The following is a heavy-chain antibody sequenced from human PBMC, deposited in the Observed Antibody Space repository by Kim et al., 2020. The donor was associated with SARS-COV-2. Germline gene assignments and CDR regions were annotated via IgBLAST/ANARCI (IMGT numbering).Heavy chain of an antibody. V-gene: IGHV3-23*01. J-gene: IGHJ4*02. CDR1: GFTFSSYA. Sequence: GGSLRLSCSASGFTFSSYAMSWVRQAPGKGLEWVSAISGSGGSTYYADSVKGRFTISRDNSKNTLYLQMNSLRAEDTAVYYCAKSRVARYYFDYWGQGTLVTVSS. CDR3: AKSRVARYYFDY. CDR2: ISGSGGST.